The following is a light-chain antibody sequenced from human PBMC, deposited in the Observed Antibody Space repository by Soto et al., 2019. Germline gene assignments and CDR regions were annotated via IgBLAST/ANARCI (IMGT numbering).Light chain of an antibody. Sequence: QSVLTQPASVSGSPGQSITISCTGTYSDVGAYTYVSWYQHHPGKAPKLMVSGVSNRPSGVSDRFSGSKSGNTASLTISGLQAEDEADYYCSSYTTSSTEVFGTGTKVTVL. CDR3: SSYTTSSTEV. J-gene: IGLJ1*01. CDR2: GVS. CDR1: YSDVGAYTY. V-gene: IGLV2-14*03.